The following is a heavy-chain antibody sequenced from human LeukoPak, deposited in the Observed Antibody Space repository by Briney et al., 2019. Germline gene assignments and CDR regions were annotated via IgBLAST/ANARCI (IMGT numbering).Heavy chain of an antibody. CDR2: IYHSGST. D-gene: IGHD5-24*01. J-gene: IGHJ4*02. Sequence: SETLSLTCTVSGYSISSGYYWGWIRQPPGKGLEWIGSIYHSGSTYYNPSLKSRVTISVDTSKNQFSLKLSSVTAADTAVYYCAREGDGYNNYFDYWGQGILVTVSS. CDR1: GYSISSGYY. V-gene: IGHV4-38-2*02. CDR3: AREGDGYNNYFDY.